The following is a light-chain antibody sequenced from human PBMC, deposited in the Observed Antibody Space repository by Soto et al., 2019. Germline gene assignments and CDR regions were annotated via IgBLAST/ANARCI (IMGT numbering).Light chain of an antibody. V-gene: IGKV3-20*01. CDR3: KQYGGAPPYT. CDR2: GAS. CDR1: QSVSSSY. J-gene: IGKJ2*01. Sequence: EIVLTQSPGTLSLSPGERATLSCRASQSVSSSYLAWYQQKPGQAPRLLIYGASSTATGIPDRFSDSGSGTDFTLTISRLETEDFAVYYCKQYGGAPPYTFGQGTKLEIK.